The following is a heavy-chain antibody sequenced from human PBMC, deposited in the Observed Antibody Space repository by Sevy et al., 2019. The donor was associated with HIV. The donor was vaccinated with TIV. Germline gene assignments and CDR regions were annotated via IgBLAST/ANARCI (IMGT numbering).Heavy chain of an antibody. CDR1: GYTFTSYA. J-gene: IGHJ4*02. D-gene: IGHD3-22*01. CDR2: INAGNGNT. Sequence: ASVKVSCKASGYTFTSYAMHWVRQAPGQRLEWMGWINAGNGNTKYSQKFQGRVTITRDTSASTAYMELSSLRSEGTAVYYCARGVYYYDSSGYPTPFDYWGQGTLVTVSS. CDR3: ARGVYYYDSSGYPTPFDY. V-gene: IGHV1-3*01.